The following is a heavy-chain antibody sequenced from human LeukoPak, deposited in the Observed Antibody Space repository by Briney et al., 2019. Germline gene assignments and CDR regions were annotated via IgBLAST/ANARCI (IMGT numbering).Heavy chain of an antibody. D-gene: IGHD5-18*01. V-gene: IGHV4-59*12. Sequence: SETLSLTCTVSGGSISSYYWSWIRQPPGKGLEWIGYIYYSGSTNYNPSLKSRVTISVDTSKNQFSLKLSSVTAADTAVYYCALLSGYQHAYYFDYWGQGTLVTVSS. CDR3: ALLSGYQHAYYFDY. CDR1: GGSISSYY. CDR2: IYYSGST. J-gene: IGHJ4*02.